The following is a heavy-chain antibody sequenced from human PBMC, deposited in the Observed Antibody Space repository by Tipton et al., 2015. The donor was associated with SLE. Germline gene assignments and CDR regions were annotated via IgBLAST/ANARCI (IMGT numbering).Heavy chain of an antibody. CDR3: ARDPGDSYWDYYYGMDV. Sequence: TLSLTCDVTGFSISSGYYWGWIRQPPGKGLEWIGNFYYSGNTFYNPSLKSRVTISVDASKNQYSLKLTSVTAADTAVYYCARDPGDSYWDYYYGMDVWGQGTMVTVSS. D-gene: IGHD3-10*01. CDR1: GFSISSGYY. J-gene: IGHJ6*02. CDR2: FYYSGNT. V-gene: IGHV4-38-2*02.